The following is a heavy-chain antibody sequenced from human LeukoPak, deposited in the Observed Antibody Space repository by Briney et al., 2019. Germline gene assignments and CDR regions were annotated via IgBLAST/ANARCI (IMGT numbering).Heavy chain of an antibody. V-gene: IGHV4-59*01. CDR3: ARDKQPGDY. D-gene: IGHD5-18*01. CDR2: IYYSGSS. CDR1: GVSISGYY. J-gene: IGHJ4*02. Sequence: SETLSLTCTVSGVSISGYYWGWIRQPPGKGLEWIGYIYYSGSSTHNPSLKSRVTISVDTPKNQFSLKLSSVTAADTAVYYCARDKQPGDYWGQGTLVTVSS.